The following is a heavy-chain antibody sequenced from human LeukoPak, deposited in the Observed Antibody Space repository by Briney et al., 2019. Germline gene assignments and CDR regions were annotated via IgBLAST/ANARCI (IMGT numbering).Heavy chain of an antibody. J-gene: IGHJ4*02. CDR1: GFTFSSYG. CDR3: ARESGATRRGYFDY. CDR2: IRYDGSNK. V-gene: IGHV3-30*02. Sequence: GGSLRLSCAASGFTFSSYGMHWVRQAPGKGLEWVAFIRYDGSNKYYADSMKGRFTISRDNSKNTLYLQMNSLRAEDTAVYYCARESGATRRGYFDYWGQGTLVTVSS. D-gene: IGHD5-12*01.